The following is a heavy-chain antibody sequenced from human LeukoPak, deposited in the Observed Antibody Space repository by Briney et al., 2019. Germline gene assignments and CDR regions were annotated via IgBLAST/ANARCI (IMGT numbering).Heavy chain of an antibody. D-gene: IGHD4-17*01. V-gene: IGHV3-23*01. CDR1: GFTFSSYA. CDR2: ISGSGGST. J-gene: IGHJ4*02. Sequence: PGGSLRLSCAASGFTFSSYAMSWVRQAPGKGLEWVSAISGSGGSTYCADSVKGRFAISRDNSKNTLYLQMNSLRAEDTAVYYCAKPGGATVTRGDFDYWGQGTLVTVSS. CDR3: AKPGGATVTRGDFDY.